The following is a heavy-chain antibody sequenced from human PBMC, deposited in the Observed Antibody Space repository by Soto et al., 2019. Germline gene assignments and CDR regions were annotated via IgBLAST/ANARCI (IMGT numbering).Heavy chain of an antibody. D-gene: IGHD6-13*01. CDR2: IDPSDSYT. V-gene: IGHV5-10-1*01. CDR1: GYSFTNYW. Sequence: GESLKISCQGSGYSFTNYWIGWVRQMPGKGLEWMGRIDPSDSYTNYSPSFQGHVTISVDKSISTAYLHWNSLKASDTAMYYCARQQLAVGYYGMDVWGQGTTVTVSS. CDR3: ARQQLAVGYYGMDV. J-gene: IGHJ6*02.